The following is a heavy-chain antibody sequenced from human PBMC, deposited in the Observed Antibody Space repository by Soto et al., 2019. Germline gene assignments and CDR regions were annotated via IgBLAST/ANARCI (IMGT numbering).Heavy chain of an antibody. V-gene: IGHV1-2*04. CDR1: GYTFTGYY. J-gene: IGHJ6*02. Sequence: SVKVSCKASGYTFTGYYMHWVRQAPGQGLEWMGWINPNSGGTNYAQKFQGWVTMTRNTSISTAYMELSRLRSDDTAVYYCARDHPEVATIGNYYYYGMDVWGQGTTVTVSS. D-gene: IGHD5-12*01. CDR3: ARDHPEVATIGNYYYYGMDV. CDR2: INPNSGGT.